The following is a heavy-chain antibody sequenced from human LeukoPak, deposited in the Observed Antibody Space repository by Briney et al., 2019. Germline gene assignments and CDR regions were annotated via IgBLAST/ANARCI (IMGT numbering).Heavy chain of an antibody. V-gene: IGHV3-21*01. D-gene: IGHD3-22*01. CDR2: ISSSSSSYI. CDR1: GFTFSSYS. Sequence: GGSLRLSCAASGFTFSSYSMNWVRQAPGKGLEWVSSISSSSSSYIYYADSVKGRFTISRDNAKNSLYLQMNSLRAEDTAVYYCARETYYYDSSGYGAYYFDYWGQGTLVTVSS. J-gene: IGHJ4*02. CDR3: ARETYYYDSSGYGAYYFDY.